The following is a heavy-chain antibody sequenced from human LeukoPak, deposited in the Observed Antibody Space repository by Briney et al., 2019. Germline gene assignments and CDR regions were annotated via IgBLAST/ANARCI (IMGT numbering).Heavy chain of an antibody. V-gene: IGHV1-8*01. CDR2: MNPNTGNT. D-gene: IGHD6-13*01. CDR1: GNTLTNYD. J-gene: IGHJ4*02. CDR3: ASGDSSSWDEY. Sequence: ASVKVSCKASGNTLTNYDINWVRQATGQGLEWMGWMNPNTGNTGYAQRLQGRVSMTRSTSISTAYMELSSLTPEDTAVYYCASGDSSSWDEYWGQGTLVTVSS.